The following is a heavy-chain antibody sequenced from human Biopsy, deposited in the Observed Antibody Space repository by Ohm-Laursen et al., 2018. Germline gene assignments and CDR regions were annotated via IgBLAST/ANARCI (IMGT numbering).Heavy chain of an antibody. CDR3: ARAGVGSDGTDSYYYGMDV. D-gene: IGHD5-24*01. CDR1: GNTFATYH. CDR2: ISPSGATT. Sequence: ASVKVSCNPSGNTFATYHIHWVRQAPGQGLEWMGGISPSGATTSFSQKFQGRITMTRDTSTGTVSMDLNSLGSEDTAVYYCARAGVGSDGTDSYYYGMDVWGPGTTVTVSS. V-gene: IGHV1-46*01. J-gene: IGHJ6*02.